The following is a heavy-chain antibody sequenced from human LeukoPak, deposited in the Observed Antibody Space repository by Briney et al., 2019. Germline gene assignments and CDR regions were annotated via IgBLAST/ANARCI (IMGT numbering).Heavy chain of an antibody. CDR1: GGSTSGYS. V-gene: IGHV4-59*01. J-gene: IGHJ4*02. Sequence: PSGTLSLTCTVSGGSTSGYSWSWIRQPPGKGLEWMGYIYHSGSTNYNPSFKSRVTISIDTSKNQFSLKLSSVTAADTAVYYCARIWGHLGRFDYWGQGALVTVSS. CDR3: ARIWGHLGRFDY. CDR2: IYHSGST. D-gene: IGHD3-10*01.